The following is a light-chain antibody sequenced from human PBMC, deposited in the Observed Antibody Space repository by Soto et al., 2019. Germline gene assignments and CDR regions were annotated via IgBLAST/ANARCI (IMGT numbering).Light chain of an antibody. CDR1: QSVSSSY. Sequence: EIVLTQSPGTLSLSPGARATLSCRASQSVSSSYLAWYQQKPGQAPRLLIYAASNRATGIPDRFSGSASGTDFTLTINSLEPEDFALYYCQQYGTSPPMYTFGQGTKLEIK. CDR2: AAS. V-gene: IGKV3-20*01. J-gene: IGKJ2*01. CDR3: QQYGTSPPMYT.